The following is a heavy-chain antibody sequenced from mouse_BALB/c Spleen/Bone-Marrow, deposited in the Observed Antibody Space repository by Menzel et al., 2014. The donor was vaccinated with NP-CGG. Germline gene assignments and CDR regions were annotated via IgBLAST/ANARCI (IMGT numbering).Heavy chain of an antibody. D-gene: IGHD1-1*01. V-gene: IGHV5-2*01. CDR3: ARHGDYYGSSLFAY. J-gene: IGHJ3*01. Sequence: EVNVVESGGGLAQPGESLKLSCESNEYEFPSHDMSWVRKTPEKRLELVAAINSDGGSTYYPDTMERRFIISRDNSKKTLYLQMSSLRSEDTAFYYCARHGDYYGSSLFAYWGQGTLVTVSA. CDR2: INSDGGST. CDR1: EYEFPSHD.